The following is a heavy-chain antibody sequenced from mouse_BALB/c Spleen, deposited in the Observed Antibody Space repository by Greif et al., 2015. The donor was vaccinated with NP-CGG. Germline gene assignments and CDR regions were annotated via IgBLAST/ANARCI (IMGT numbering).Heavy chain of an antibody. V-gene: IGHV1-7*01. J-gene: IGHJ3*01. Sequence: VKVVESGAELAKPGASVKMSCKASGYTFTSYWMHWVKQRPGQGLEWIGYINPSTGYTEYNQKFKDKATLTADKSSSTAYMQLSSLTSEDSAVYYCARGNPWFAYWGQGTLVTVSA. CDR2: INPSTGYT. CDR3: ARGNPWFAY. CDR1: GYTFTSYW.